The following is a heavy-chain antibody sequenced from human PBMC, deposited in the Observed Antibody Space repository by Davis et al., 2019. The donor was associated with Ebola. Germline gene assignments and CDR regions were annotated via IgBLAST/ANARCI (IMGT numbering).Heavy chain of an antibody. V-gene: IGHV3-73*01. CDR2: IRSKANSYAT. Sequence: AGSLRLSCAASGFTFSGSAMHWVRQASGKGLEWVGRIRSKANSYATAYAASVKGRFTISRDHSKNTAYLQMNSLKTENTAVYYCTSSLATFDYWGQGTLVTVSS. CDR3: TSSLATFDY. CDR1: GFTFSGSA. J-gene: IGHJ4*02.